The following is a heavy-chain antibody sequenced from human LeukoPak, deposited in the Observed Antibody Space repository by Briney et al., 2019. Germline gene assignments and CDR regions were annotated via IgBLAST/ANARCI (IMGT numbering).Heavy chain of an antibody. V-gene: IGHV4-4*07. CDR3: ARAKQWPHYYYYYMDV. Sequence: SSETLSLTCTVSGGSISSYYWSWIRQPAGKGLEWIGRIYTSGSTNYNPSLKSRVTMSVDTSKNQFSLKLSSVTAADTAVYYCARAKQWPHYYYYYMDVWGKGTTVTISS. CDR2: IYTSGST. J-gene: IGHJ6*03. D-gene: IGHD6-19*01. CDR1: GGSISSYY.